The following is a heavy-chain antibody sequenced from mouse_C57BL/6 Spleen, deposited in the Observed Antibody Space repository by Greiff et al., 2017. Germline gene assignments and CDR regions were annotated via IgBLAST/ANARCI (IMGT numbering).Heavy chain of an antibody. Sequence: VQLQQSGPGLVKPSQSLSLTCSVTGYSITSGYYWNWIRQFPGNKLEWMGYISYDGSNNYNPSLKNRISITRDTSKNQFFLKLNSVTTEDTATYYCAREDYDYDSSWFADWGQGTLVTVSA. D-gene: IGHD2-4*01. CDR1: GYSITSGYY. J-gene: IGHJ3*01. CDR2: ISYDGSN. CDR3: AREDYDYDSSWFAD. V-gene: IGHV3-6*01.